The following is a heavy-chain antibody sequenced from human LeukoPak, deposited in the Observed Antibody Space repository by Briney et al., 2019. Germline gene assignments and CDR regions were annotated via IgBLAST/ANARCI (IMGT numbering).Heavy chain of an antibody. J-gene: IGHJ3*02. Sequence: PGESLKISCKASGYSFAYYWIGWVRQMPGKGLEWMGRIDPSDSYTNYSPSFQGHVTISADKSISTAYLQWSSLKASDTAMYYCARLEVVVVTPGRAAFDIWGQGTMVTVSS. CDR1: GYSFAYYW. CDR3: ARLEVVVVTPGRAAFDI. CDR2: IDPSDSYT. D-gene: IGHD3-22*01. V-gene: IGHV5-10-1*01.